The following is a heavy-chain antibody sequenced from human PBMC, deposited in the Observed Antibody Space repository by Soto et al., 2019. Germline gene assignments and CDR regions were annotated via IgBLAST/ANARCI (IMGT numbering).Heavy chain of an antibody. Sequence: GGSLRLSCAASGFTFSSYAMHWVRQAPGKGLEWVAVISYDGSNKYYADSVKGRFTISRDNSKNTLYLQMNSLRAEDTAVYYCAREITEVTYYYGSGSYRGDFDIWGQGTMVTVSS. D-gene: IGHD3-10*01. CDR3: AREITEVTYYYGSGSYRGDFDI. CDR1: GFTFSSYA. J-gene: IGHJ3*02. V-gene: IGHV3-30-3*01. CDR2: ISYDGSNK.